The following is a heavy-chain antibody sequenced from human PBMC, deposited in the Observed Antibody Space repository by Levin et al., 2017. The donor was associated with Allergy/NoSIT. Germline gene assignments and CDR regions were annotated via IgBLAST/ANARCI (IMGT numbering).Heavy chain of an antibody. CDR2: IYSGGNT. V-gene: IGHV3-53*01. CDR3: ARDRDSSTWN. Sequence: AASVKVSCVASGFTVSSNHMSWVRQAPGKGLEWVSVIYSGGNTYYADSVKGRFTISRDNSKNTLYLQMNSLRAEDTAVYYCARDRDSSTWNWGQGTLVTVSS. D-gene: IGHD6-13*01. CDR1: GFTVSSNH. J-gene: IGHJ4*02.